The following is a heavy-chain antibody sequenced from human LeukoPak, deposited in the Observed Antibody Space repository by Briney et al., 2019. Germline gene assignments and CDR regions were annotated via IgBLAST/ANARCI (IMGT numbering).Heavy chain of an antibody. V-gene: IGHV4-34*01. J-gene: IGHJ4*02. Sequence: PSETLSLTCAVYGGSFSGYYWSWLRQPPGKGLEWIGEINHSGSTNYNPSLKSRVTISVDTSKNQFSLKLSSVTAADTAVYYCARASITMVRGVIVGYYFDYWGQGTLVTVSS. CDR2: INHSGST. D-gene: IGHD3-10*01. CDR3: ARASITMVRGVIVGYYFDY. CDR1: GGSFSGYY.